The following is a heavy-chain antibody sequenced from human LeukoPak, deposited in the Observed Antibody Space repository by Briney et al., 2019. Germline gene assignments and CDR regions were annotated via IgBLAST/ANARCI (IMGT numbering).Heavy chain of an antibody. CDR3: ARARVAHYYYYYMDV. CDR2: ISSSGSTI. Sequence: GGSLRLSCAASGFTFSDYYMSWIRQAPGKGLELVSYISSSGSTIYYADSVKGRFTISRDNAKNTLYLQMNSLRAEDTAVYYCARARVAHYYYYYMDVWGKGTTVTVSS. CDR1: GFTFSDYY. J-gene: IGHJ6*03. D-gene: IGHD2-15*01. V-gene: IGHV3-11*04.